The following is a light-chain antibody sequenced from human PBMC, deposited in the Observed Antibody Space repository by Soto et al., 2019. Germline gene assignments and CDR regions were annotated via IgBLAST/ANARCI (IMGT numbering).Light chain of an antibody. V-gene: IGKV1-5*01. CDR1: QSIKNW. Sequence: DIQMTQSPSSLSASVGDRVTITCRASQSIKNWLAWYQQKPGTAPKFLIYDASTLESGVPSRFSGSGSGTEFTLTISSLQADDFATYFCQQYDDYPLTFGGGTKVDIK. CDR3: QQYDDYPLT. J-gene: IGKJ4*01. CDR2: DAS.